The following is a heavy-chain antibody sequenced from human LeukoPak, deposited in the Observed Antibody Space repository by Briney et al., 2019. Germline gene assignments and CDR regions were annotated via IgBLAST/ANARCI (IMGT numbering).Heavy chain of an antibody. CDR2: ISYDGSNK. CDR1: GFTFSSYG. D-gene: IGHD3-10*01. J-gene: IGHJ3*02. V-gene: IGHV3-30*03. CDR3: TFSDSGSYYPLGDAFDI. Sequence: GGYLRLSCAASGFTFSSYGMHWVRKAPGKGLEWVAVISYDGSNKYYADSVKGRFTISRDNSKNTLYLQMNSLRAEDTAVYYCTFSDSGSYYPLGDAFDIWGQGTMVTVSS.